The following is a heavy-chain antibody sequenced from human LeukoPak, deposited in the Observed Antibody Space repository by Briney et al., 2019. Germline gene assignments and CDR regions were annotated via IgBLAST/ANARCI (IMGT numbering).Heavy chain of an antibody. Sequence: GGSLRLSCAASGFTFSSYAMSWVRQAPGKGREWVLTISGSGGDTFYADSVKGRFTLSRDNSKNTLYLQMNSLRAEDTAVYYCAKGILLVPPGTRYFDYWGQGTLVTVSS. CDR1: GFTFSSYA. J-gene: IGHJ4*02. V-gene: IGHV3-23*01. CDR3: AKGILLVPPGTRYFDY. CDR2: ISGSGGDT. D-gene: IGHD2-2*01.